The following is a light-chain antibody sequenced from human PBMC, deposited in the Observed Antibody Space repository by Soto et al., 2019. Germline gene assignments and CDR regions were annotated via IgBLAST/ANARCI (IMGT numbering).Light chain of an antibody. CDR3: QHYASSPLFT. Sequence: EIVLTQSPGTLSLSPGERATLSCRASQSVSSSYLAWYQQKPGQAPRLLIYGASSRATGIPDRFSGSGSGTDFTLTISRLEPEDFALYYCQHYASSPLFTFGPGTKVDIK. J-gene: IGKJ3*01. CDR1: QSVSSSY. V-gene: IGKV3-20*01. CDR2: GAS.